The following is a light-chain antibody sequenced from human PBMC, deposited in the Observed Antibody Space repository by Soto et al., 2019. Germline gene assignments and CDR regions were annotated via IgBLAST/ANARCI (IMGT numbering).Light chain of an antibody. CDR1: VSFSRN. V-gene: IGKV3-15*01. Sequence: EVVMTQSPATLSVSPGETATLSCRASVSFSRNLAWYQQKPGQAPRLLIYDASTRATGIPDRFSGGGSGTEFTLTISSLQSEDFVVYYCQQYNSWPPITFGQGTRLEIK. J-gene: IGKJ5*01. CDR3: QQYNSWPPIT. CDR2: DAS.